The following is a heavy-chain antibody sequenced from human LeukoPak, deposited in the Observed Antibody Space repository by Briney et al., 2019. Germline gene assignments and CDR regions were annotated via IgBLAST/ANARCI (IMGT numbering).Heavy chain of an antibody. Sequence: GGSLRLSCAASGFTSSSYWMHWVRQVPGKGLVWVSRISGDGTARNYADSVKGRFTISRDDAKNTVDLQMNSLRGEDTAVYYCVRGRGSYGWFDPWGRGTLVTVSS. D-gene: IGHD3-10*01. CDR2: ISGDGTAR. V-gene: IGHV3-74*01. CDR3: VRGRGSYGWFDP. J-gene: IGHJ5*02. CDR1: GFTSSSYW.